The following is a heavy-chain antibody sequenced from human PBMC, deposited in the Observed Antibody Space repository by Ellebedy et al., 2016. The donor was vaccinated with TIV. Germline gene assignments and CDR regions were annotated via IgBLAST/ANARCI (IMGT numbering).Heavy chain of an antibody. CDR3: ARGSGDAFDI. V-gene: IGHV4-59*01. CDR1: GGSISSSY. CDR2: IYYSGST. Sequence: MPSETLSLTCTVSGGSISSSYWSWIRQPPGKGLEYIGYIYYSGSTNYNPSLKSRVTISVDTSKNQFSLKLSSVTAADTAVYYCARGSGDAFDIWGQGTLVTVSS. D-gene: IGHD3-10*01. J-gene: IGHJ4*02.